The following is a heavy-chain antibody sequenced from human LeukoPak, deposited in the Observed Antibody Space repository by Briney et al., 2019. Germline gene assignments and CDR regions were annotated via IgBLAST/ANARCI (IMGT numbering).Heavy chain of an antibody. CDR3: ARGSDGSYDY. J-gene: IGHJ4*02. CDR2: INHSGST. Sequence: SETLSLTCAVYGGSFSGYYWSWIRQPPGKGLEWIGEINHSGSTNYNPSLKSRVTISVDTSKNQFSLKLSSVTAADTAVCYCARGSDGSYDYWGQGTLVTVSS. V-gene: IGHV4-34*01. CDR1: GGSFSGYY.